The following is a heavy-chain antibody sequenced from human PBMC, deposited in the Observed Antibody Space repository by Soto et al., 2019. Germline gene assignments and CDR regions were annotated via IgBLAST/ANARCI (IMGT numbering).Heavy chain of an antibody. CDR2: IYYSGST. CDR3: ARDGLAGTGYYGMDV. V-gene: IGHV4-61*01. CDR1: GGSVSSGSYY. J-gene: IGHJ6*04. D-gene: IGHD6-19*01. Sequence: PSETLSLTCTVSGGSVSSGSYYWSWIRQPPGKGLEWIGYIYYSGSTNYNPSLKSRVTISVDTSKNQFSLKLSSVTAADTAVYYCARDGLAGTGYYGMDVWGKGTTVTVSS.